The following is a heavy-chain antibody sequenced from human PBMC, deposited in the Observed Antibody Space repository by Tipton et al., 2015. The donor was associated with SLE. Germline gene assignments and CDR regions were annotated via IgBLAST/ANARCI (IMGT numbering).Heavy chain of an antibody. CDR2: ISHDGANK. D-gene: IGHD6-13*01. CDR3: AREEDSSWHFDY. Sequence: SLRLSCVASTFTLSLYYMHWVRQAPGKGLEWVAAISHDGANKYYADSVRGRFTISTDSSKNTLYLQMNSLRAEDTAVYYCAREEDSSWHFDYWGQGTLVTVSS. V-gene: IGHV3-30-3*01. J-gene: IGHJ4*02. CDR1: TFTLSLYY.